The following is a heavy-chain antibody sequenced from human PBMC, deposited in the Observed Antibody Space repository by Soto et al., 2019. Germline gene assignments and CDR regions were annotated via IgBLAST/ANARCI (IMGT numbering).Heavy chain of an antibody. Sequence: KPSETLSLTCTVSGGSISSHYWSWVRQAPGKGLEWIGHIYYRGSTSYNPSLRSRSTISVDTSNNQFSLKLNSVTTADTAVYYCARHGREASGMDVWGQGTKVTVSS. CDR3: ARHGREASGMDV. D-gene: IGHD1-26*01. CDR2: IYYRGST. CDR1: GGSISSHY. J-gene: IGHJ6*02. V-gene: IGHV4-59*11.